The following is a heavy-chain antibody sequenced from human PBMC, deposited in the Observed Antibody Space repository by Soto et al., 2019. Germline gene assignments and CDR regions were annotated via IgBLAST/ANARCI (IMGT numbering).Heavy chain of an antibody. V-gene: IGHV4-30-4*01. CDR3: ARFPFRITIFGVVPLAFDI. CDR1: GGSISSGDYY. J-gene: IGHJ3*02. CDR2: IYYSGST. D-gene: IGHD3-3*01. Sequence: LSLTCTVSGGSISSGDYYWSWIRQPPGKGLEWIGYIYYSGSTYYNPSLKSRVTISVDTSKNQFSLKLSSVTAADTAVYYCARFPFRITIFGVVPLAFDIWGQGTMVTVSS.